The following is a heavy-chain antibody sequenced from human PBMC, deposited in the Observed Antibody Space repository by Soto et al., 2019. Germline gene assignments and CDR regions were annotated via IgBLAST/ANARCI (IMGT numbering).Heavy chain of an antibody. D-gene: IGHD2-21*02. J-gene: IGHJ4*02. Sequence: QVQLMQSGAEVKKPGASVKVSCKASGDTFTDYYIHWVRQAPGQGLEWMGTVNTSGGHTTDAQHSLGRVTMTRDTSTSTLYMELNSLTSDDTAMYYCARAGHVVVVTAALDYWGQGTLVTVSS. CDR1: GDTFTDYY. V-gene: IGHV1-46*01. CDR3: ARAGHVVVVTAALDY. CDR2: VNTSGGHT.